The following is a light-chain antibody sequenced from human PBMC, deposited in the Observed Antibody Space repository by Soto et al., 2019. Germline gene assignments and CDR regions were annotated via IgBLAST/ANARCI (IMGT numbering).Light chain of an antibody. CDR3: SSYTSSSTPYV. V-gene: IGLV2-14*01. J-gene: IGLJ1*01. CDR1: SSDVGGYNY. Sequence: QSALTQPASVSGSPGQSITISCTGTSSDVGGYNYVSWYQQHPGKAPKLMIYEVSNRPSGVSNCFSGSKSGNTASLTISGLQAEDEADYYCSSYTSSSTPYVFGTGTQLTVL. CDR2: EVS.